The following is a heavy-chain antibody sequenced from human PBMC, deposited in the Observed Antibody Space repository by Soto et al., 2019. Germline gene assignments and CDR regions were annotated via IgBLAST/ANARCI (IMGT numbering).Heavy chain of an antibody. CDR2: IYYSGST. CDR3: ARVGGVAARTFDY. CDR1: GGSINDFY. Sequence: SETLSLTCTVSGGSINDFYWSWIRQPPGKGLEWIGYIYYSGSTDYNPSLKGRVTISVDTSKNQFSLKLRAVTAADTAVYYCARVGGVAARTFDYWGQGTLVTVSS. D-gene: IGHD6-6*01. V-gene: IGHV4-59*01. J-gene: IGHJ4*02.